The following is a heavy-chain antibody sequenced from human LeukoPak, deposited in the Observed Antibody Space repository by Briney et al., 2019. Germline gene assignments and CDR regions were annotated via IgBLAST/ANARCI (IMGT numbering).Heavy chain of an antibody. CDR2: IVVGSGNT. CDR3: ARIAVAGMYYFDY. V-gene: IGHV1-58*02. CDR1: GFTFTSSA. D-gene: IGHD6-19*01. J-gene: IGHJ4*02. Sequence: SVKVSCKASGFTFTSSAMQWVRQARGQRLEWIGWIVVGSGNTNYAQKFQERVTITRDMSTSTVYMELSSLRSEDTAVYYCARIAVAGMYYFDYWGQGTLVTVSS.